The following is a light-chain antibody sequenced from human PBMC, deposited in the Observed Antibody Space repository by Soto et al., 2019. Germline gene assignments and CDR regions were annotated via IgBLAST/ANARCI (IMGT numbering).Light chain of an antibody. CDR3: QRYSTFPYS. J-gene: IGKJ2*01. CDR1: QSINSW. CDR2: KAS. V-gene: IGKV1-5*03. Sequence: DIQMTQSPSTLYASVGDRVTINCRSSQSINSWLARYKQKTGKAPMLLLYKASRLESGVPSRFSGSGSGTVCALTTASMQPDDFATYYCQRYSTFPYSVGQETRLQIK.